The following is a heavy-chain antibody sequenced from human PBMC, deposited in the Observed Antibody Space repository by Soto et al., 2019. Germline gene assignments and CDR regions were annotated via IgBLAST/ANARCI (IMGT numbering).Heavy chain of an antibody. Sequence: GGSLRLSCAASGFTFSSYGMHWVRQAPGKGLEWVAVIWYDGSNKYYADSVKGRFTISRDNSKNTLYLQMNSLRAEDTAVYYCARATHDVLRFLEWLVPDYYYYYGMDVWGQGTTVTVSS. V-gene: IGHV3-33*01. CDR1: GFTFSSYG. CDR2: IWYDGSNK. J-gene: IGHJ6*02. CDR3: ARATHDVLRFLEWLVPDYYYYYGMDV. D-gene: IGHD3-3*01.